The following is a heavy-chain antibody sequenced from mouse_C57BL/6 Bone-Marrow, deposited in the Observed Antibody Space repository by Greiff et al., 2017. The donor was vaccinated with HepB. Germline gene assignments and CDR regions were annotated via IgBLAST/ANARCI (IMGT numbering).Heavy chain of an antibody. D-gene: IGHD2-10*01. CDR3: AGLLPFAY. CDR2: INPNNGGT. J-gene: IGHJ3*01. Sequence: EVQRVESGPELVKPGASVKIPCKASGYTFTDYNMDWVKQSHGKSLEWIGDINPNNGGTIYNQKFKGKATLTVDKSSSTAYMELRSLTSEDTAVYYCAGLLPFAYWGQGTLVTVSA. CDR1: GYTFTDYN. V-gene: IGHV1-18*01.